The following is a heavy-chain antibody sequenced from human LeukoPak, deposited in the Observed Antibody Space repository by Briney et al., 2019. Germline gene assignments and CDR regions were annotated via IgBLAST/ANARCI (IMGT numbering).Heavy chain of an antibody. V-gene: IGHV4-34*01. J-gene: IGHJ6*03. CDR3: ARDRIFPLYYMDV. Sequence: PSETLSLTCAVYGGSFSGYYWSWIRQPPGKGLEWIGEINHSGSTNYNPSLKSRVTISADTSKNQFSLKLSPVTAADTAVYYCARDRIFPLYYMDVWGKGTTVTVSS. D-gene: IGHD3-3*01. CDR1: GGSFSGYY. CDR2: INHSGST.